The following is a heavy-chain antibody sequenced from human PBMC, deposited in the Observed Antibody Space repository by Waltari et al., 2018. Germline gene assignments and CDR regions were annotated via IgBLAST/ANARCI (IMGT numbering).Heavy chain of an antibody. CDR1: GGSISSYY. CDR3: ARDLISYDYVWGSYRHTAIAEDY. Sequence: QVQLQESGPGLVKPSETLSLTCTVSGGSISSYYWSWIRQPPGKGLEWLGYIYYSGSTNYNPSLKSRVTISVDTSKNQFSLKLSSVTAADTAVYYCARDLISYDYVWGSYRHTAIAEDYWGQGTLVTVSS. V-gene: IGHV4-59*01. CDR2: IYYSGST. J-gene: IGHJ4*02. D-gene: IGHD3-16*02.